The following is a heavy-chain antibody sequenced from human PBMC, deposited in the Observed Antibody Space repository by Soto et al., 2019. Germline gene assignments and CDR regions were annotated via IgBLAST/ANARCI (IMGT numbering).Heavy chain of an antibody. Sequence: QVHLQESGPGLVKPSQTLSLTCTVSGGSVNSDDYYWSWIRQHPGKGLEWIGYIFYSGSTYYNPSLKSRFTMSIDTSKNQFSLKLSSVTAADTAVYYCAREPKLPPHVIPDYWGQGSLVTVSS. V-gene: IGHV4-31*03. D-gene: IGHD2-21*01. CDR1: GGSVNSDDYY. CDR3: AREPKLPPHVIPDY. CDR2: IFYSGST. J-gene: IGHJ4*02.